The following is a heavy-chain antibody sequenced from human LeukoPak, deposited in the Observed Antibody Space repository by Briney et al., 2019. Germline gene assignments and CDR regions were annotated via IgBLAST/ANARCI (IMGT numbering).Heavy chain of an antibody. J-gene: IGHJ4*02. D-gene: IGHD5-18*01. CDR1: GFIFSSYG. V-gene: IGHV3-23*01. CDR2: ISGSGGST. Sequence: PGGSLRLSCAATGFIFSSYGMRWVRQAPGKGLEWVSAISGSGGSTYYADSVKGRFTISRDNSKNTLYLQMNSLRAEDTAVYYCAKNPLTSAMVEFDYWGQGTLVTVS. CDR3: AKNPLTSAMVEFDY.